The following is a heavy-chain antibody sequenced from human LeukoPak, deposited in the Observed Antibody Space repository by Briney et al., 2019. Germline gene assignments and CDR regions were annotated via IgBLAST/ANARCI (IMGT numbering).Heavy chain of an antibody. V-gene: IGHV1-3*01. CDR3: ARALGVVVPAAIFAFDI. Sequence: ASVTVSCKASGYTFTSYAMHWVRQAPGQRLEWMGWINAGNGNTKYSQKFQGRVTITRDTSASTAYMELSSLRSEDTAVYYCARALGVVVPAAIFAFDIWGQGTMVTVSS. CDR2: INAGNGNT. CDR1: GYTFTSYA. D-gene: IGHD2-2*01. J-gene: IGHJ3*02.